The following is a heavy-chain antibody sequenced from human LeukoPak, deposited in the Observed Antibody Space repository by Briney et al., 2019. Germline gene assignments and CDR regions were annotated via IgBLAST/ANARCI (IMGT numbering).Heavy chain of an antibody. V-gene: IGHV7-4-1*02. J-gene: IGHJ4*02. CDR3: ARPVEMATITTFDY. CDR1: GYTFTSYA. Sequence: ASVKVSCKASGYTFTSYAMNWVRQAPGQGLEWMGWINTNAGNPTYAQGFTGRFVFSLDTSVSTAYLQISSLKAEDTAVYYCARPVEMATITTFDYWGQGTLVTVSS. CDR2: INTNAGNP. D-gene: IGHD5-24*01.